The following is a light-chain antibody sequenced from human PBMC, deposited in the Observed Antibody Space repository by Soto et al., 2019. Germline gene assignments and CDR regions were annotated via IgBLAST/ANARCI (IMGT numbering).Light chain of an antibody. CDR2: EVS. J-gene: IGLJ1*01. V-gene: IGLV2-8*01. CDR3: SSYAGSNNFYV. CDR1: SSDVGGYDY. Sequence: QSALTRPASGSGAAGRGVTISCTGTSSDVGGYDYVSWYQQYPGKAPKLMIYEVSKRPSGVPDRFSGSKSGNTASLTVSGLQAEDQAAYYCSSYAGSNNFYVFGTGTKVTVL.